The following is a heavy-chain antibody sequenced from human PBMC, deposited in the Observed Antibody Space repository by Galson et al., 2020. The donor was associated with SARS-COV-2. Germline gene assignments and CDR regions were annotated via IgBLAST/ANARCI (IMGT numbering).Heavy chain of an antibody. Sequence: SETLSLTCAVYGGSFSGYYWSWIRQPPGKGLEWIGEINHSGSTNYNPSLKSRVTISVDTSKNQFSLKLSSVTAADTAVYYCARGGRYYGSGSYSFFKNWFDPWGQGTLVTVSS. CDR3: ARGGRYYGSGSYSFFKNWFDP. CDR1: GGSFSGYY. J-gene: IGHJ5*02. CDR2: INHSGST. V-gene: IGHV4-34*01. D-gene: IGHD3-10*01.